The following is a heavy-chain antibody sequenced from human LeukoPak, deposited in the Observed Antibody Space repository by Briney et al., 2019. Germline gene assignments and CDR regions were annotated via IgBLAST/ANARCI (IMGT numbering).Heavy chain of an antibody. J-gene: IGHJ6*03. CDR2: INHSGST. CDR1: GGSFSGYY. CDR3: ARRALVDYHYYMDV. V-gene: IGHV4-34*01. Sequence: PSETLSLTCAVYGGSFSGYYWSWIRQPPGKGLEWIGEINHSGSTNYNPSLKSRVTISVDTSKNQFSLKLSSVTAADTAVYYCARRALVDYHYYMDVWGKGTTVTVSS.